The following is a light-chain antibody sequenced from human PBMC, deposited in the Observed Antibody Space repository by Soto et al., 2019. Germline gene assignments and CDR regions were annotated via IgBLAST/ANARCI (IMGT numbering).Light chain of an antibody. CDR1: QSVSSY. CDR2: DAS. V-gene: IGKV3-11*01. CDR3: QERSNWPLT. Sequence: EIVLPQSPATLSFSPGERATFSCRASQSVSSYLAWYQQKPGQAPRLLIYDASNKATAIPARFSGSGSATDLTLTIGSLEPEDFAVYYWQERSNWPLTFGGKTNVEIK. J-gene: IGKJ4*01.